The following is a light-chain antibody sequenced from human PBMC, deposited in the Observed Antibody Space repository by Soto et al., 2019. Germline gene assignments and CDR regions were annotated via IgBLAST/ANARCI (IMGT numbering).Light chain of an antibody. V-gene: IGLV4-69*01. J-gene: IGLJ2*01. Sequence: QPVLTQSPSAYASLGASVKLTCTLNSRHTNYDIAWHQQQPEKGPRFLMKVNSDGSHIKGDGIPDRFSGSSSGAERYLTISSLQSEDEAAYYCQTWGTFGGGTKVTVL. CDR3: QTWGT. CDR1: SRHTNYD. CDR2: VNSDGSH.